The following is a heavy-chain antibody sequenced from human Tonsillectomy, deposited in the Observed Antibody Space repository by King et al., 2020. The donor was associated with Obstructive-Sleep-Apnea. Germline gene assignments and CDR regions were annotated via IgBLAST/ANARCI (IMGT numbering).Heavy chain of an antibody. V-gene: IGHV4-4*02. D-gene: IGHD6-19*01. CDR2: ISHSGST. CDR3: ARGVGWPPGPFFDY. Sequence: VQLQESGPGLVKPSGTLSLTCAVSGGSISSSNWWSWVRQPPGKGLEWIGEISHSGSTKYNASFKSRVTISLDKSKNQFSLKLSSVTAADTAVYYCARGVGWPPGPFFDYGGQGTLVTVSS. J-gene: IGHJ4*02. CDR1: GGSISSSNW.